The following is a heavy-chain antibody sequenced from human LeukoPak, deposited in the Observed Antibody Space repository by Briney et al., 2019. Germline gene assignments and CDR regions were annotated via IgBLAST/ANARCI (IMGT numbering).Heavy chain of an antibody. V-gene: IGHV1-18*01. J-gene: IGHJ4*02. CDR1: GYTFTSYG. Sequence: ASVKVSCKASGYTFTSYGISWVRQAPGQGLEWMGWISAYNGNTNYAQKLQGRVTMTTDTSTSTAYMELRSLRSDDTAVYYCARVSRGAGIQLWLSHKTFDYWGQGTLVTVSS. CDR2: ISAYNGNT. D-gene: IGHD5-18*01. CDR3: ARVSRGAGIQLWLSHKTFDY.